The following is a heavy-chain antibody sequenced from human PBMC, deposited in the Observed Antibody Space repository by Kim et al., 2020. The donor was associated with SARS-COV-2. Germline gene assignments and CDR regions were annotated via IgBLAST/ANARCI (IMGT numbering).Heavy chain of an antibody. D-gene: IGHD3-3*01. CDR3: ARHHHFDYYFDY. CDR2: IYYSGST. CDR1: GGSISGYY. J-gene: IGHJ4*01. V-gene: IGHV4-59*08. Sequence: SETLSLTCTVSGGSISGYYWSWIRQPPGKGLEWIGCIYYSGSTKYNPSLKSRITISVDTSKNQFSLKLSSVTAADTAVYYCARHHHFDYYFDYWGQGTLV.